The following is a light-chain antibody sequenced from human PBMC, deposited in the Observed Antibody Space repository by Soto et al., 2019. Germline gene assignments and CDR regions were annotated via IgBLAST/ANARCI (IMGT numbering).Light chain of an antibody. V-gene: IGKV3D-15*03. J-gene: IGKJ1*01. Sequence: EIVMTQSPATLSVSPGEGVTLSCRAGQSVRSNLAWYQHRPGQAPRLLIYQTSIRAAGIPARFSASGTGTDFTLTISDVQPEDFAVYYCHQRQSWPRTFGQGTKVDIK. CDR2: QTS. CDR1: QSVRSN. CDR3: HQRQSWPRT.